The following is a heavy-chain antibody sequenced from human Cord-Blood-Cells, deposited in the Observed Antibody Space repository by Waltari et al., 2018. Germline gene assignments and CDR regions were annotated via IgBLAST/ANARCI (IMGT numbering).Heavy chain of an antibody. V-gene: IGHV3-15*01. CDR2: IKSKTDGGTT. CDR1: GFTFSNPW. CDR3: TTDSDYVSIKP. D-gene: IGHD4-17*01. J-gene: IGHJ5*02. Sequence: EVQLVESGGGLVKPGGSLRLSCAASGFTFSNPWLSWCRQAPGKGLEWVGRIKSKTDGGTTDYAAPVKGRFTISRDDSKNTLYLQMNSLKTEDTAVYYCTTDSDYVSIKPWGQGTLVTVSS.